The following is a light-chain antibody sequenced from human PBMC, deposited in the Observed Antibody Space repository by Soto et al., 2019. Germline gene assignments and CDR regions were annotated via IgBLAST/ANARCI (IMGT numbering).Light chain of an antibody. CDR1: SSDVGGYNY. CDR3: SSYTTASSLE. V-gene: IGLV2-8*01. J-gene: IGLJ2*01. CDR2: EVS. Sequence: QSVLTQPPSASGSPGQSVTISCTGTSSDVGGYNYVSWYQQHPGKAPKLMIYEVSKRPSGVPDRFSGSKSGNTASLTVSGLQAEDEADYSCSSYTTASSLEFGGGT.